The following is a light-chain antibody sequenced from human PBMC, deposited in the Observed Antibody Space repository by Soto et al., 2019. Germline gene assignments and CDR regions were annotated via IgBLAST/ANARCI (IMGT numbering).Light chain of an antibody. CDR2: GNS. CDR1: SSNIGAGYD. J-gene: IGLJ2*01. CDR3: SSYAVTNALV. Sequence: QSVLTQPPSVSGAPGQRVTISCTGSSSNIGAGYDVHWYQQLPGTAPKLLIYGNSNRPSGVPDRFSGSKSGNTASLTISGLQAEDEADYYCSSYAVTNALVFGGGTKLTVL. V-gene: IGLV1-40*01.